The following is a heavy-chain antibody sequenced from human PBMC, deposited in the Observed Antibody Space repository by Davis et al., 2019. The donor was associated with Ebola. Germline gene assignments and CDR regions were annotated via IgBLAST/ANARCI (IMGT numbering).Heavy chain of an antibody. CDR2: IYHSGST. V-gene: IGHV4-30-2*01. CDR1: GGSFSGYS. J-gene: IGHJ6*02. CDR3: ARVPQASRPSRYYYGMDV. Sequence: SETLSLTCAVYGGSFSGYSWSWIRQPPGKGLEWIGYIYHSGSTYYNPSLKSRATISVDRSKNQFPLKVSSVTAADTAVYYCARVPQASRPSRYYYGMDVWGQGTKVTVSS. D-gene: IGHD2-2*01.